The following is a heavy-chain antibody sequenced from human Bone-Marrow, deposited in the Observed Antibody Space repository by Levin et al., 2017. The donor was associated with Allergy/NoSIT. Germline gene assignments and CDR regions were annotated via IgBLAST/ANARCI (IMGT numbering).Heavy chain of an antibody. Sequence: PSETLSLTCTVSGGSISSYYWSWIRQPPGKGLDWIGYIYYTGSTNYNPSLKSRVTISVDTSKNHFSLKLSSVPAADTAVYYCAKGGGGIAADFWGQGTLVTVSS. V-gene: IGHV4-59*01. CDR1: GGSISSYY. CDR3: AKGGGGIAADF. D-gene: IGHD6-13*01. J-gene: IGHJ4*02. CDR2: IYYTGST.